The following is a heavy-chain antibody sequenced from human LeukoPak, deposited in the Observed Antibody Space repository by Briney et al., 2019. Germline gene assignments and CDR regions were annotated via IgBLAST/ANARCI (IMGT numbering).Heavy chain of an antibody. J-gene: IGHJ4*02. D-gene: IGHD6-19*01. Sequence: ASVKVSCKASGYTFTSYYMHWVRQAPGQGLEWMGIINPSGGSTSYAQKFQGRVTMTRDTSTSTGYMELSSLRSEDTAVYYCARGPGIAVAGSDFDYWGQGTLVTVSS. CDR3: ARGPGIAVAGSDFDY. CDR2: INPSGGST. V-gene: IGHV1-46*01. CDR1: GYTFTSYY.